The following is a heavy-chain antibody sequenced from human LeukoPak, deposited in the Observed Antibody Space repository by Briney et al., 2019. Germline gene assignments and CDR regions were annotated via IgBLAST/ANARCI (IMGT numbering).Heavy chain of an antibody. CDR1: GFTFSSYS. V-gene: IGHV3-21*01. CDR2: ISSSSSYI. D-gene: IGHD6-19*01. J-gene: IGHJ4*02. CDR3: ARIAVAGLVLEY. Sequence: GGSLRLSCAASGFTFSSYSMNWVRQAPGKGLEWVSSISSSSSYIYYADSVKGRFTISRDNAKNSLYLQMNSLRAEDTAVYYCARIAVAGLVLEYWSQGTLVTVSS.